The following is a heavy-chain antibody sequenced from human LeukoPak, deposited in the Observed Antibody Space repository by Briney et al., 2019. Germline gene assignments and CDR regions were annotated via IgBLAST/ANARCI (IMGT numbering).Heavy chain of an antibody. Sequence: SQTLSLTCAISGDSVSSNSAAWNWIRQSPSRGLEWLGRTYYRSKWYNDYAVSVKSRITINPDTSKNQFSLQLNSVTPEDTAVYYCARGPLEWPRWGYYMDVWGKGTTVTVSS. V-gene: IGHV6-1*01. CDR2: TYYRSKWYN. CDR3: ARGPLEWPRWGYYMDV. CDR1: GDSVSSNSAA. J-gene: IGHJ6*03. D-gene: IGHD3-3*01.